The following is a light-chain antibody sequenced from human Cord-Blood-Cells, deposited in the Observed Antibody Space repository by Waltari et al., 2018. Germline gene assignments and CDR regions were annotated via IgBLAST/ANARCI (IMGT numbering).Light chain of an antibody. V-gene: IGKV3-15*01. CDR2: GAS. CDR1: QSVSSN. J-gene: IGKJ4*01. Sequence: EIVMTQSPATLSVSPGESATLSCRARQSVSSNLAWYQQKPGQAPRLLIYGASTRATGIPARLSGSGSGTEFTLTISSLQSEDFAVYYCQQYNNWLTVGGGTKVEIK. CDR3: QQYNNWLT.